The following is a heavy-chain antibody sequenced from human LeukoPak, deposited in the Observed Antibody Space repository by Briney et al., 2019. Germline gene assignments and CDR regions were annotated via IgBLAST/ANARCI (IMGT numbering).Heavy chain of an antibody. CDR2: ISGSGGST. CDR3: AKHEPGGVIVPFDF. J-gene: IGHJ4*02. D-gene: IGHD3-16*02. CDR1: GFTFSSYA. Sequence: SGGSLRLSCAVSGFTFSSYAMTWVRQAPGEGLEWVSGISGSGGSTYHADSVKGRFTISRDNSKDTLFLQMNSLRAEDTAVYYCAKHEPGGVIVPFDFWGQGTLVTVSS. V-gene: IGHV3-23*01.